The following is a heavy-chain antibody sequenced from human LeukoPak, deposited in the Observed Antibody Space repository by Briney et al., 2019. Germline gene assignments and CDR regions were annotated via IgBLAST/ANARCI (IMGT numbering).Heavy chain of an antibody. D-gene: IGHD3-22*01. V-gene: IGHV3-30*04. CDR2: ISYDGGDK. CDR3: ARKDYPASSGFVIGY. Sequence: GGSLRLSCVASGFTFSRYTMHWVRQAPGKGLEWAAVISYDGGDKYYADSVKGRFTISRDDSRNTLYLQMDSLRAEDTAVYYCARKDYPASSGFVIGYWGQGTLVTVSA. J-gene: IGHJ4*02. CDR1: GFTFSRYT.